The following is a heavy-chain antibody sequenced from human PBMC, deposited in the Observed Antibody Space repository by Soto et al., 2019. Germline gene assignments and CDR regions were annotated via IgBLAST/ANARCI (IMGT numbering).Heavy chain of an antibody. CDR1: GYSFANYW. CDR2: VNPDDPTT. V-gene: IGHV5-51*01. CDR3: VRRFCSGTSCRFNWFDP. Sequence: GESLKISCEGSGYSFANYWIGWVRQMPGKGLEWMGIVNPDDPTTTYSQSFQGQVIISADKPVRSAYLQWSSLKDSDTATYYCVRRFCSGTSCRFNWFDPWGQGTLVTVSS. D-gene: IGHD2-2*01. J-gene: IGHJ5*02.